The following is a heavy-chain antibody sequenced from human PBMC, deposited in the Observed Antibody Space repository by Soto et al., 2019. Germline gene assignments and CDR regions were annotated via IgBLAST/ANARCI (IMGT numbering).Heavy chain of an antibody. Sequence: QVQLQESGPGLVKPSETLSLTCTVSGGSISSFHWSWIRQPPGKGLEWIGYIYYSGSTNYNPSLKSRLTMSADTSKNQFSLKLSSVTAADTAVYYCARGHYESSGYYYFPVYWGQGTLVTVSS. D-gene: IGHD3-22*01. CDR1: GGSISSFH. J-gene: IGHJ4*02. CDR2: IYYSGST. CDR3: ARGHYESSGYYYFPVY. V-gene: IGHV4-59*01.